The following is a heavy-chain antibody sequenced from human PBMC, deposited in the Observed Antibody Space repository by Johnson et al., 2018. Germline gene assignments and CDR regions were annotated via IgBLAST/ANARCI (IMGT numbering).Heavy chain of an antibody. CDR2: ISSSGSYI. CDR1: GFTFSSHS. CDR3: ARDVYGSGSYYFDY. J-gene: IGHJ4*02. V-gene: IGHV3-21*01. Sequence: VQLVESGGGLVKPGGSLRLSCAASGFTFSSHSLIWVRQAPGTGLEWVSSISSSGSYIYYADAAKGRFTISRDNAKNSLYLQMNSLRAEDTAVYYCARDVYGSGSYYFDYWGQGTLVTVSS. D-gene: IGHD3-10*01.